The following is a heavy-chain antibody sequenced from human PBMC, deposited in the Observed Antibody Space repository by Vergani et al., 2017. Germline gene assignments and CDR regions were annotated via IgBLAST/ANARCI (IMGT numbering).Heavy chain of an antibody. V-gene: IGHV3-48*04. CDR3: AREGKDDYDILTGYYYHFDY. CDR2: ISSSGSTI. CDR1: GFTFSSYW. D-gene: IGHD3-9*01. J-gene: IGHJ4*02. Sequence: EVQLVESGGGLVQPGGSLRLPCAASGFTFSSYWMSWVRQAPGKGLEWVSYISSSGSTIYYADSVKGRFTISRDNAKNSLYLQMNSLRAEDTAVYYCAREGKDDYDILTGYYYHFDYWGQGTLVTVSS.